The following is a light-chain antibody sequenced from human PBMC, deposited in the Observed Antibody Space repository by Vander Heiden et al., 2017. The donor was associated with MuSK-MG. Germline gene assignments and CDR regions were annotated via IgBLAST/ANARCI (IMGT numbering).Light chain of an antibody. CDR3: AAWDDSLRV. V-gene: IGLV1-47*02. CDR1: WSNIGTNY. CDR2: NNN. Sequence: QSVLTQSPSASGTPTQTVIISCSGSWSNIGTNYVYWYQQLPGTAPKLLIYNNNQRPSGVPGRFSASKSGTSASLAISGLRSEDEADYYCAAWDDSLRVFGGGTKLTVL. J-gene: IGLJ3*02.